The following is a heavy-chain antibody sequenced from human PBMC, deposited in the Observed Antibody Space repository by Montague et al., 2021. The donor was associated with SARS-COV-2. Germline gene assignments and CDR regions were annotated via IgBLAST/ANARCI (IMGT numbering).Heavy chain of an antibody. J-gene: IGHJ3*02. CDR3: ARVSLTLDAFDI. Sequence: SETLSLTCTVSGGSISSYYWSWVRQHAGKGLEWIGRIYTSGSTNYNPSLKSRVTISVDTSKNQFSLKLSSVTAADTAVYYCARVSLTLDAFDIWGQGPMVPFSA. D-gene: IGHD3-9*01. V-gene: IGHV4-4*07. CDR1: GGSISSYY. CDR2: IYTSGST.